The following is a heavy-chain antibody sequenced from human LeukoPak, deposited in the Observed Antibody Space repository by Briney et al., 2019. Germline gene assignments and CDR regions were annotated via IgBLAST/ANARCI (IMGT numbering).Heavy chain of an antibody. Sequence: GGSLRVSRVASGCIFISYSMNWVGQAPGKGVEGLSYISSNSTTIYYADPVKGRFTISRDNAKNSLYLQMNSLKAEDTAVYYCARNRFPITGTTNNYYYMDVWGKGTTVTVSS. CDR2: ISSNSTTI. V-gene: IGHV3-48*04. CDR3: ARNRFPITGTTNNYYYMDV. D-gene: IGHD1-7*01. CDR1: GCIFISYS. J-gene: IGHJ6*03.